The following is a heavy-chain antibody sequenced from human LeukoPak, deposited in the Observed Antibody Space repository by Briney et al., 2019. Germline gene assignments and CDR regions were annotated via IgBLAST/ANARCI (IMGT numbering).Heavy chain of an antibody. V-gene: IGHV6-1*01. CDR2: TYYRSKWYN. Sequence: SQTLSLTCAISGDSFSSNSAAWNWIRQSPSRGLEWLGRTYYRSKWYNDYAVSAKSRITINPDTSKNQFSLHLSSVTPEDTAVYYCAREGDYKVGHYYYGLDVWGQGTTVTVSS. J-gene: IGHJ6*02. CDR1: GDSFSSNSAA. D-gene: IGHD4-11*01. CDR3: AREGDYKVGHYYYGLDV.